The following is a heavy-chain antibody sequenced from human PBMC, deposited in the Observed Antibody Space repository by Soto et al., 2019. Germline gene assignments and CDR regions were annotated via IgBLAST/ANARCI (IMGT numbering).Heavy chain of an antibody. D-gene: IGHD6-13*01. Sequence: GASVKVSCKASGYTFTSYGISWVRQAPGQGLEWMGWISAYNGNTNYAQKLQGRVTMTTDTSTSTAYMELRSLRSDDTAVYYCARNRGGDWPAGLYSSSWDYYFDYWGQGTLVTVSS. V-gene: IGHV1-18*01. CDR1: GYTFTSYG. J-gene: IGHJ4*02. CDR2: ISAYNGNT. CDR3: ARNRGGDWPAGLYSSSWDYYFDY.